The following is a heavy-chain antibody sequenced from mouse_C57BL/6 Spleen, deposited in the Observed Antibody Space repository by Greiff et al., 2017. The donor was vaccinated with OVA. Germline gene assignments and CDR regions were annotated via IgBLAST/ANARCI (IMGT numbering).Heavy chain of an antibody. CDR2: IYPGSGST. J-gene: IGHJ4*01. Sequence: QVQLQQPGAELVKPGASVKMSCKASGYTFTSYWITWVKQRPGQGLEWIGDIYPGSGSTNYTEKFKSKATLTVDTSSSTAYMQLSSLTSEDSAVYYGARWTPYDLYAMDYWGQGTSVTVSS. D-gene: IGHD2-3*01. CDR1: GYTFTSYW. CDR3: ARWTPYDLYAMDY. V-gene: IGHV1-55*01.